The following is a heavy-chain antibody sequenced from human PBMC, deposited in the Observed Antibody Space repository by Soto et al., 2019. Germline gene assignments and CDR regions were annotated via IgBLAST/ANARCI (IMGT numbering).Heavy chain of an antibody. J-gene: IGHJ6*02. D-gene: IGHD1-1*01. CDR2: TYYRSKWYN. V-gene: IGHV6-1*01. CDR3: ARDFWNPLGSLYYQGMEV. Sequence: PSQTPSLTCVISGDSVSSNSAAWNWIRQSPSRGLEWLGRTYYRSKWYNDYAVSVKSRITINPDTSKNQFSLQLNSVTPEHRAVYYCARDFWNPLGSLYYQGMEVWGQGTTVNVS. CDR1: GDSVSSNSAA.